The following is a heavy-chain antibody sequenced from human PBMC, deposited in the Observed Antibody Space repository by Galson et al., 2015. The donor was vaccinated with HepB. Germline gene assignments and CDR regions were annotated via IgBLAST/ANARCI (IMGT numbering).Heavy chain of an antibody. Sequence: SLRLSCAASGFTFSSYAMHWVRQAPGKGLEWVAVISYDGSNKYYADSVKGRFTISRDNSKNTLYLQMNSLRAEDTAVYYCARVTTVTTYYYMDVWGKGTTVTVSS. CDR1: GFTFSSYA. CDR3: ARVTTVTTYYYMDV. CDR2: ISYDGSNK. J-gene: IGHJ6*03. D-gene: IGHD4-17*01. V-gene: IGHV3-30-3*01.